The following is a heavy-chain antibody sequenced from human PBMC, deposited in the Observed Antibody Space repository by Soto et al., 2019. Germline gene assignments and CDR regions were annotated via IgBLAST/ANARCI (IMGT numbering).Heavy chain of an antibody. CDR3: ARITMVRGVRGMDYFDY. V-gene: IGHV4-34*01. CDR2: INHSGST. J-gene: IGHJ4*02. CDR1: GGSFSGYY. D-gene: IGHD3-10*01. Sequence: SETLSLTCAVYGGSFSGYYWSWIRQPPGKGLEWIGEINHSGSTNYNPSLKSRVTISVDTSKNQFSLKLSSVTAADTAVYYCARITMVRGVRGMDYFDYWGKGTLVTVSS.